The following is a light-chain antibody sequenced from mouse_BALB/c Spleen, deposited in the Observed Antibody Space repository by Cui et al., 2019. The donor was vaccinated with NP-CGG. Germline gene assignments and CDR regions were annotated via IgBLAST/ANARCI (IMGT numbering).Light chain of an antibody. CDR1: TGAVTTSNY. CDR3: ALWYSNHWV. V-gene: IGLV1*01. J-gene: IGLJ1*01. Sequence: VVSQESPLTTSPGETVTLTCRSSTGAVTTSNYANWVQEKPDHLFTGLIGGTNNRVPGVPARFSGSLIGDKAALTITGAQTEDEAIYFCALWYSNHWVFGGGTKLTV. CDR2: GTN.